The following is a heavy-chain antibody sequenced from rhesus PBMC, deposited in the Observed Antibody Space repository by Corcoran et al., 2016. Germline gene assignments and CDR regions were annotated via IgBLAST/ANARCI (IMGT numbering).Heavy chain of an antibody. CDR3: GRGGIADI. V-gene: IGHV4S11*01. CDR1: GGSISSFY. D-gene: IGHD6-13*01. CDR2: FHGSGIST. Sequence: QLQLQESGPGLVKPSETLSLTCAVAGGSISSFYWSWGRPAPGKGLEWIGFFHGSGISTNYNPSLKSRVTLSVATSKHQLSLKLSSVTAADTAVYYCGRGGIADIWGQGVLVTVSS. J-gene: IGHJ4*01.